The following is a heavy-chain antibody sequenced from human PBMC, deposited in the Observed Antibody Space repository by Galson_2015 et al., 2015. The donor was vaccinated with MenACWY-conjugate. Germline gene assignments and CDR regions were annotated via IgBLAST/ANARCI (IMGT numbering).Heavy chain of an antibody. D-gene: IGHD4-11*01. CDR3: ERAPDTPSKIDY. Sequence: SLRLSCAASGFTFSGQWMSWVRQAPGKRLEWVAYINYRGSPKYYADAVNGRFTITRDNAKYSLYLEMNTLRVEDTAGYYCERAPDTPSKIDYWGPGTLITVSS. CDR1: GFTFSGQW. CDR2: INYRGSPK. J-gene: IGHJ4*02. V-gene: IGHV3-7*01.